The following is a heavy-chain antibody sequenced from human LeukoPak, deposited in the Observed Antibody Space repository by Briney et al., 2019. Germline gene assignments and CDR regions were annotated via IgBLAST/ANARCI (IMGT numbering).Heavy chain of an antibody. J-gene: IGHJ4*02. V-gene: IGHV1-18*04. Sequence: ASAKVSCKAAGYTFTTYGISWLRQAPGQGLEWMGGISAYNGTANYAQKLPGSVTLTTDKSTTTASMELRSLRSDDTAVYYCAREGSDILTGYYHYFDYWGQGTLVTLSS. CDR2: ISAYNGTA. D-gene: IGHD3-9*01. CDR1: GYTFTTYG. CDR3: AREGSDILTGYYHYFDY.